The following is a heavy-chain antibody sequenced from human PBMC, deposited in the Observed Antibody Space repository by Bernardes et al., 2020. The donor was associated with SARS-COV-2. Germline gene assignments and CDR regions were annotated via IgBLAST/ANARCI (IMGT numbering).Heavy chain of an antibody. J-gene: IGHJ5*02. V-gene: IGHV1-8*01. CDR3: ARGPIGVAGTRVFDWFDP. CDR2: MNPDSANT. Sequence: GQGLEWMGWMNPDSANTGYAQKFQGRITMTRNTSISTAYMELSSLRSEDTAVYYCARGPIGVAGTRVFDWFDPWGQGTLVTVSS. D-gene: IGHD6-19*01.